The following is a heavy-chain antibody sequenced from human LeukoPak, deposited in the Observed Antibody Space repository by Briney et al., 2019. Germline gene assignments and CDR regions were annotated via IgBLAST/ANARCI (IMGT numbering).Heavy chain of an antibody. CDR2: INSDGSGT. Sequence: GGSLRLSCAASGFTFSRYWRHWVRQAPGKGLVWVSRINSDGSGTSYADSVKGRSTVSRDNAKNTHYLQMNSLRAEDTAVYYCARSDRNGMDVWGQGTTVTVSS. V-gene: IGHV3-74*01. J-gene: IGHJ6*02. CDR3: ARSDRNGMDV. CDR1: GFTFSRYW.